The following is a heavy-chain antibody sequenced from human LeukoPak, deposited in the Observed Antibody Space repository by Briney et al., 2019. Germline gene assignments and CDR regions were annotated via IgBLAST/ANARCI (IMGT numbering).Heavy chain of an antibody. D-gene: IGHD2-8*01. CDR2: IYYSGST. CDR1: GGSISSYY. Sequence: SETLSLTCTVSGGSISSYYWSWIRQPPGKGLGWIAYIYYSGSTNYNPSLKSRVAISIDTSKNQFSLKLNSVTAADTAVYYCARGLIRQSAFDIWGQGTMVTVSS. V-gene: IGHV4-59*01. J-gene: IGHJ3*02. CDR3: ARGLIRQSAFDI.